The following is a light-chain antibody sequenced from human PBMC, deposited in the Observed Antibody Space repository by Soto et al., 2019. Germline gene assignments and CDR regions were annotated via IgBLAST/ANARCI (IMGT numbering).Light chain of an antibody. J-gene: IGKJ1*01. CDR1: QSVSSSY. CDR2: GAS. Sequence: EIVLTQSPGTLSLSPGERATLSCRASQSVSSSYLAWYHQKPGQAPRLLIYGASSRATGIPDRFRGSGSGTDFTLSISSLEPEDFAVYYCQQRSNWPPWWTFGQGTKVDIK. CDR3: QQRSNWPPWWT. V-gene: IGKV3D-20*02.